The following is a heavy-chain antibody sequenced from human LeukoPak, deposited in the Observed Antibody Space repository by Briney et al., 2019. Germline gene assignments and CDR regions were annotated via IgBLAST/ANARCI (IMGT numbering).Heavy chain of an antibody. D-gene: IGHD3-22*01. Sequence: SETLSLTCTVSGGSISSSTYYWGWIRQPPGKGLEWIGYIYYSGSTNYNPSLKSRVTISVDTSKNQFSLKLSSVTAADTAVYYCARGASSGYYLDAFDIWGQGTMVTVSS. V-gene: IGHV4-61*05. CDR3: ARGASSGYYLDAFDI. CDR1: GGSISSSTYY. CDR2: IYYSGST. J-gene: IGHJ3*02.